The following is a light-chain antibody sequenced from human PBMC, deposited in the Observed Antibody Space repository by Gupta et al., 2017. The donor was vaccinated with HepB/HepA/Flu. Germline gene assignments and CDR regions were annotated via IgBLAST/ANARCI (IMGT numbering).Light chain of an antibody. CDR1: SNDVGSYNL. V-gene: IGLV2-23*02. J-gene: IGLJ3*02. Sequence: QSALTQPASASASPRQSITTSCTGTSNDVGSYNLVSWYQQHPGKAPKFMIYEVSKRPAGVSSRFSGSKSGNTASLTISGHQDEDEAEYCCCSNAGSSVGVFGGGTKLTVL. CDR2: EVS. CDR3: CSNAGSSVGV.